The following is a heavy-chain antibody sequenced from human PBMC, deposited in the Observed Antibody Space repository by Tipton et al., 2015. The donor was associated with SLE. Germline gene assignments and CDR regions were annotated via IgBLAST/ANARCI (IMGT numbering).Heavy chain of an antibody. CDR2: IYRTGTT. CDR3: ARSWSGRREFAY. D-gene: IGHD1-26*01. J-gene: IGHJ4*02. V-gene: IGHV4-38-2*02. CDR1: DDSVSSAYY. Sequence: TLSLTCIVSDDSVSSAYYWAWIRQPPGKGLQWIACIYRTGTTYVNPSLKSRVSMSMDTSNNRFPLTMTSLPVADTAVYYCARSWSGRREFAYWGPGTLVTVSS.